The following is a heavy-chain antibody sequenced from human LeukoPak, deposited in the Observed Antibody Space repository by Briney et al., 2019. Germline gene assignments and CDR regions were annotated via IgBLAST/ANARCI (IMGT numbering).Heavy chain of an antibody. D-gene: IGHD2-2*02. J-gene: IGHJ6*02. CDR1: GGSISSGGYY. CDR2: IYYSGST. Sequence: SQTLSLTCTVSGGSISSGGYYWSRIRQHPGKGLEWIGYIYYSGSTYYNPSLKSRVTISVDTSKNQFSLKLSSVTAADTAVYYCAREGILGYCSSTSCYRIDYGMDVWGQGTTVTVSS. CDR3: AREGILGYCSSTSCYRIDYGMDV. V-gene: IGHV4-31*03.